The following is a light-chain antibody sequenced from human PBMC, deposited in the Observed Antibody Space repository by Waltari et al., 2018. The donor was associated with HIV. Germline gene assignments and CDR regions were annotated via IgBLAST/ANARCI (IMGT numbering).Light chain of an antibody. CDR2: EVS. J-gene: IGLJ2*01. CDR3: SSYAGSINVL. V-gene: IGLV2-8*01. CDR1: SRHVGGYNY. Sequence: QSALTQPPSASESPGQSVTISCTGTSRHVGGYNYVSWYQQHPGKAPKLLIAEVSKRPSGVPDRFSGSKSGNTASLTVSGLQAEDEADYYCSSYAGSINVLFGGGTKLAVL.